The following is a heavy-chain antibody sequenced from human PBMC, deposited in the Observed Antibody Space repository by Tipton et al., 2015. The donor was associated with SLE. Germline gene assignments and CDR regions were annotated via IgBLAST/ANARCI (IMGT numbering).Heavy chain of an antibody. CDR1: GDSISSRSFS. CDR3: ARLVSYGDYVGNWFDP. CDR2: IFSNGST. Sequence: TLSLTCTVSGDSISSRSFSWSWIRQPAGRGLEWIGRIFSNGSTNYNPSLKSRVTMSVDTSKNHFSLKLTSVTAADTAVYYCARLVSYGDYVGNWFDPWGQGTLVTVSS. D-gene: IGHD4-17*01. J-gene: IGHJ5*02. V-gene: IGHV4-61*02.